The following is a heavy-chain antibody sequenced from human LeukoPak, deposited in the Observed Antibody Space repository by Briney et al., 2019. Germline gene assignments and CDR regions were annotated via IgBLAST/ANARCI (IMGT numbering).Heavy chain of an antibody. V-gene: IGHV4-59*01. Sequence: SETLSLTCTVSGGSISSYYWSWIRQPPGEGLEWIGYVYYSGSTNYNPSLKSRVTISVDTSENQFSLKLSSVTAADTAVYYCARSELLWFGGVNSGFDYWGQGTLVTVSS. J-gene: IGHJ4*02. CDR2: VYYSGST. CDR3: ARSELLWFGGVNSGFDY. D-gene: IGHD3-10*01. CDR1: GGSISSYY.